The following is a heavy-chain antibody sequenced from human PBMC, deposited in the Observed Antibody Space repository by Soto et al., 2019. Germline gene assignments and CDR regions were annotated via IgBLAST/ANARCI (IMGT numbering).Heavy chain of an antibody. V-gene: IGHV3-21*01. CDR3: AREDSIIIPAVSDF. Sequence: GGSLRLSCAVSGFAFNNYGINWVRQAPGKGLEWVSSISKSDYTYYSDSVKGRFAISRDNAKSSVSLQMNTLRVEDTAVYYCAREDSIIIPAVSDFWGQGTLVTVSS. D-gene: IGHD2-2*01. J-gene: IGHJ4*02. CDR1: GFAFNNYG. CDR2: ISKSDYT.